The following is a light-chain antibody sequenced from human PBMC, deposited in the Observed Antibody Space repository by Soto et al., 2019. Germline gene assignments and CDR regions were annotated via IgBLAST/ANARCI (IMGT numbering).Light chain of an antibody. CDR3: SSSTGTEIGV. CDR1: SSDVGGYDY. Sequence: QSALTQPASVSASPGQSITISCTGTSSDVGGYDYVSWYQQHPGKAPKLIIYQVTNRPSGVSNRFSGSKSGNTASLTISGLQPEDEAHYYCSSSTGTEIGVFGGGTKLTVL. J-gene: IGLJ3*02. CDR2: QVT. V-gene: IGLV2-14*01.